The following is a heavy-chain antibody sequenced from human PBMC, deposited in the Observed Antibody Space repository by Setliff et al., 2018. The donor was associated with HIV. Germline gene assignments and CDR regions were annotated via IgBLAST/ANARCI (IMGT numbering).Heavy chain of an antibody. CDR3: ARRDVSPLWFGQFDY. V-gene: IGHV4-39*07. CDR1: GDSIRTGAYY. J-gene: IGHJ4*02. D-gene: IGHD3-10*01. Sequence: PSETLSLTCTGSGDSIRTGAYYWGWIRQPPGKGLAWIGSVYYDGRTFYNPSLKRRLAISVDTSKNQFSLKLSSVTAADTAVYYCARRDVSPLWFGQFDYWGQGILVTVSS. CDR2: VYYDGRT.